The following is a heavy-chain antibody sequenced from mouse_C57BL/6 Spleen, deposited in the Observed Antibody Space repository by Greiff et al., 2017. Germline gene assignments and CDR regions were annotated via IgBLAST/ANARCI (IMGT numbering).Heavy chain of an antibody. Sequence: VQLQQSVAELVRPGASVKLSCTASGFTINNSYMPWVKQRPEQGLEWIGRIAPANGNTKYAPKFQSKATITADTSSNTAYLQLSSLTSEDTAIYCCARGKDYGSCWGQGATLTV. CDR3: ARGKDYGSC. J-gene: IGHJ2*01. D-gene: IGHD1-1*01. V-gene: IGHV14-3*01. CDR1: GFTINNSY. CDR2: IAPANGNT.